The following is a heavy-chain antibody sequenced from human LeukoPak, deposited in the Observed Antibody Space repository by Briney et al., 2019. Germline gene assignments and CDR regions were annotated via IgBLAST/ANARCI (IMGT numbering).Heavy chain of an antibody. D-gene: IGHD2-8*01. CDR1: GFIFSSYA. CDR2: ISGSGGST. V-gene: IGHV3-23*01. Sequence: GGSLRLSCAAPGFIFSSYAMSWVRQAPGKGQEWVSTISGSGGSTYYADSVKGRFTISRDNSKNTVYLQMNSLRAEDTAVYYCAKDRSCTNDVCHGDFDYWGQGTLVTVSS. J-gene: IGHJ4*02. CDR3: AKDRSCTNDVCHGDFDY.